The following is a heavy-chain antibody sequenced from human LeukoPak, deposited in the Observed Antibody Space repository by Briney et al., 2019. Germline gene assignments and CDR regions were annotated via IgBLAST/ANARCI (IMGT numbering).Heavy chain of an antibody. J-gene: IGHJ3*02. D-gene: IGHD3-16*02. CDR2: ISGSSSYI. CDR1: GFTFSTYN. CDR3: ARVSAGVIGMKDVFDI. V-gene: IGHV3-21*01. Sequence: PGGSLRLSCAASGFTFSTYNMNWVRQAPGKGLEWVSSISGSSSYIYYADSVKGRFSISRDNAKNSLYLQMNSLRAEDTAVYYCARVSAGVIGMKDVFDIWGQGTMVTVSS.